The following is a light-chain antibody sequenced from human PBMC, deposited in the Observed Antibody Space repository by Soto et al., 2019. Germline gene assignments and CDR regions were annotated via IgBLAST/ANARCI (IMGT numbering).Light chain of an antibody. J-gene: IGKJ1*01. CDR2: AAS. CDR3: HHYNSYSGT. V-gene: IGKV1-5*01. CDR1: QSVSSS. Sequence: DIQMTQSPSTLSASVGDRVTITCRASQSVSSSLAWYQQKPGKAPKLLIYAASSLQSGVPSRFSGSGSGTDFTLTISSLQPDDFATYYCHHYNSYSGTFGQGTQVEVK.